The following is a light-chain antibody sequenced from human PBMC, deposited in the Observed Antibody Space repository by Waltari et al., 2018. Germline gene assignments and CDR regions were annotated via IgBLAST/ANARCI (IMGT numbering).Light chain of an antibody. CDR2: WAS. CDR1: QSLLYSSNNRKY. V-gene: IGKV4-1*01. J-gene: IGKJ2*01. Sequence: DIVLTQSPDSLAGSLGEGATINCKSSQSLLYSSNNRKYLAWYQQKPGQPPKLLIHWASTRDSGVPDRFSGSGSGTDFTLTISSLQAEDVAIYYCQQYYSAPYTFGRGTKLEIK. CDR3: QQYYSAPYT.